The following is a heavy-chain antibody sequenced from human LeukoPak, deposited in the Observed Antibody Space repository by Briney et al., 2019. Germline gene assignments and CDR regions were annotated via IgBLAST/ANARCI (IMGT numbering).Heavy chain of an antibody. J-gene: IGHJ4*02. V-gene: IGHV1-69*13. D-gene: IGHD1-26*01. CDR2: IIPILGTA. CDR1: GSTFSSYA. Sequence: GASVKVSCKASGSTFSSYAISWVRQAPGQGLEWMGGIIPILGTANYAQKFQGRVTITADESTSTAYMELSSLRSEDTAVYYCARDSGSGNNDYWGQGTLVTVSS. CDR3: ARDSGSGNNDY.